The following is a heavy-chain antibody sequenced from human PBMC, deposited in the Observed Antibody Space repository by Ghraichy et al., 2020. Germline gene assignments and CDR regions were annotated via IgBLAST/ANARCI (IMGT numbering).Heavy chain of an antibody. CDR1: GFTVSSNY. J-gene: IGHJ3*02. CDR2: IYSGGST. V-gene: IGHV3-53*01. Sequence: GGSLRLSCAASGFTVSSNYMSWVRQAPGKGLEWVSVIYSGGSTYYADSVKGRFTISRDNSKNTPYLQMNSLRAEDTAVYYCARGYRPGPHEQLVDAFDIWGQGTMVTVSS. CDR3: ARGYRPGPHEQLVDAFDI. D-gene: IGHD6-13*01.